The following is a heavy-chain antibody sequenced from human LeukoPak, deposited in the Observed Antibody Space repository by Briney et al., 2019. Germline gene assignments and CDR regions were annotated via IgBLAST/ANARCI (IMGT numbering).Heavy chain of an antibody. Sequence: PGGSLRLSCAASGFTFRSYAMSWVRQAPGKGLQWVSTDSGSGGSPYYADSVKGRFTISRDNSKNTLYLQMTTLRVEDTAVYYCAKVGMVGSNYYFDNWGQGTLVTVSS. CDR2: DSGSGGSP. V-gene: IGHV3-23*01. CDR1: GFTFRSYA. J-gene: IGHJ4*02. D-gene: IGHD1-26*01. CDR3: AKVGMVGSNYYFDN.